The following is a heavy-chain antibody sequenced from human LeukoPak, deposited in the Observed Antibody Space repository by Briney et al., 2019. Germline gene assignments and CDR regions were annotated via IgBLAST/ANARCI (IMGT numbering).Heavy chain of an antibody. CDR1: GVTFRGSW. V-gene: IGHV3-74*01. CDR2: INHVASIS. CDR3: AKPTKEGSSWYGWFDP. D-gene: IGHD6-13*01. J-gene: IGHJ5*02. Sequence: PGGSLRLSCAASGVTFRGSWTHWVREAPGKGLVWVSRINHVASISSYADSAKGRFTFSRDNANNTLYLQNNRRRAEKTAVYYCAKPTKEGSSWYGWFDPWGQGTLVTVSS.